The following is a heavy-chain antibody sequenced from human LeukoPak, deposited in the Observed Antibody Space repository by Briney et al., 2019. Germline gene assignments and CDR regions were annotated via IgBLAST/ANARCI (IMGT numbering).Heavy chain of an antibody. CDR3: ARGSLTGEYGMDV. CDR1: GFTFSSYE. Sequence: PGGSLRLSCAASGFTFSSYEMNWVRQAPGKGLEWISYISSSGRTIYYADSVKGRFTISRDNAKISLYLQMNSLRVEDTAVYYCARGSLTGEYGMDVWGQGTTVTVSS. V-gene: IGHV3-48*03. J-gene: IGHJ6*02. D-gene: IGHD1-20*01. CDR2: ISSSGRTI.